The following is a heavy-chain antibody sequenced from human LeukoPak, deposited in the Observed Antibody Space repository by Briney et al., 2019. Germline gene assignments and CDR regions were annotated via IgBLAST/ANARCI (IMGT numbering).Heavy chain of an antibody. Sequence: GESLKISCKGSGYSFTSYWIGWVRQMPGKGLEWMGIIYPGDSDTRYSPSFQGQVTISADKSISTAYLQWSSLKASDTAMYYCARLGGGSYSYDYYYYMDVWGKGTAVTVSS. V-gene: IGHV5-51*01. D-gene: IGHD1-26*01. J-gene: IGHJ6*03. CDR1: GYSFTSYW. CDR3: ARLGGGSYSYDYYYYMDV. CDR2: IYPGDSDT.